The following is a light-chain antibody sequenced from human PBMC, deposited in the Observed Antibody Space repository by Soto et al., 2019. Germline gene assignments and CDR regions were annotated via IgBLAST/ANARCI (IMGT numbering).Light chain of an antibody. J-gene: IGKJ1*01. CDR2: WAS. CDR1: QSVLSSSNNKNY. CDR3: QQYYSTPWT. V-gene: IGKV4-1*01. Sequence: DILMTQSPDSLAVSLGERATINCKSSQSVLSSSNNKNYLTWYQQKLGQPPRLLIYWASTRESGVPDRFSGSGSGADFTLTINSLQAEDVAVYYCQQYYSTPWTFGQGTKVEIK.